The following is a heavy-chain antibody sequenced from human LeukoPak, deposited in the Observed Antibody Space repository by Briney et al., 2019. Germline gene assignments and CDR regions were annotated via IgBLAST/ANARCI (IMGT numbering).Heavy chain of an antibody. D-gene: IGHD3-9*01. CDR3: ARRGGYFDWLLRNDWFDP. CDR1: GFTFSSYS. V-gene: IGHV3-21*01. Sequence: SGGSLRLSCAASGFTFSSYSMNWVRQAPGRGMEWVSSISSSSRYIYYADSVKGRFTISRDNAKNSLYLQMNSLRAEDTAVYYCARRGGYFDWLLRNDWFDPWGQGTLVTVSS. J-gene: IGHJ5*02. CDR2: ISSSSRYI.